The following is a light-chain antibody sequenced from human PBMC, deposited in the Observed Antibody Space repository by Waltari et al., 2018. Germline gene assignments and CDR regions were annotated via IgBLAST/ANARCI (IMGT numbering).Light chain of an antibody. J-gene: IGKJ5*01. Sequence: DIQMTQSPSTLSASVGDRVTITCRASQTIRSWLAWYQQQPGKAPRLLIYRASTLESGVPSRFSGSGSGTDFTLTISSLQPDDFATYYCQQYNSYSITFGPGTRLEIK. CDR2: RAS. CDR3: QQYNSYSIT. CDR1: QTIRSW. V-gene: IGKV1-5*03.